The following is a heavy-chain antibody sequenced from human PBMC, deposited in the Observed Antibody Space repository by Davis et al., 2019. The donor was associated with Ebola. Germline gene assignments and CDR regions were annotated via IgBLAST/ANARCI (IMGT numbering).Heavy chain of an antibody. J-gene: IGHJ6*04. CDR2: ISAYNGNT. V-gene: IGHV1-18*04. Sequence: AASVKVSCKASGYTFTSYGISWVRQAPGQGLEWMGWISAYNGNTNYAQKLQGRVTMTTDTSTSTAYMELRSLRSDDTAVYYCARDKSSTASLYYYGMDVWGKGTTVTVSS. CDR3: ARDKSSTASLYYYGMDV. CDR1: GYTFTSYG. D-gene: IGHD6-6*01.